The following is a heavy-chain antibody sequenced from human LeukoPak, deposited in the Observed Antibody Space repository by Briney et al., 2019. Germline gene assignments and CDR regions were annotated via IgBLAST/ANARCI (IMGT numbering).Heavy chain of an antibody. V-gene: IGHV3-30*04. Sequence: GGSLRLSCAASGFTFSSYAMHWVRQAPGKGLEWVAVISYDGSNKYYADSVKGRFTISRDNSKNTLYLQMNSLRAEDTAVYYCARDSLTDYGGNIDYWGQGTLVTVSS. CDR3: ARDSLTDYGGNIDY. D-gene: IGHD4-23*01. J-gene: IGHJ4*02. CDR1: GFTFSSYA. CDR2: ISYDGSNK.